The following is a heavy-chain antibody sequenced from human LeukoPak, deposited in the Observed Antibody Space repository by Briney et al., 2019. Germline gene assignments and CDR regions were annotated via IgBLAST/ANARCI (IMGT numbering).Heavy chain of an antibody. J-gene: IGHJ4*02. CDR2: INHSRTT. D-gene: IGHD6-13*01. CDR1: GGSFSGYY. Sequence: SETLSLTCAVYGGSFSGYYWTWIRQPPGKGLEWIGEINHSRTTNYNPSLKSRVTISVDTSKNQFSLKLSSVTAADTAVYYCARDRYSSSWYYFDYWGQGTLVTVSS. CDR3: ARDRYSSSWYYFDY. V-gene: IGHV4-34*01.